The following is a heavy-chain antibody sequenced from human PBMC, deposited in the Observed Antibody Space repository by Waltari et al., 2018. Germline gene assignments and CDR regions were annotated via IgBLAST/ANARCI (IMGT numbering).Heavy chain of an antibody. CDR2: LSGSGDKT. V-gene: IGHV3-23*01. CDR1: GFTFRTYA. D-gene: IGHD4-17*01. Sequence: EVQLLESGGGLVQPGGSLRLSCAASGFTFRTYAMSWVRQASGKGRVWVSALSGSGDKTYYTVSVKGRFTISRDNSRNTLYLQMDSLRPDDTAVYFCGKDNGDYSFDYWGQGTLVTVSS. J-gene: IGHJ4*02. CDR3: GKDNGDYSFDY.